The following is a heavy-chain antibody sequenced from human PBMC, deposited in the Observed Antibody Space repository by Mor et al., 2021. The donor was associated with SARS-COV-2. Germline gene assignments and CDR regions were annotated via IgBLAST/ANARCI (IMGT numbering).Heavy chain of an antibody. V-gene: IGHV3-33*01. Sequence: VRQAPGKGLEWVAFIWHDGNNIHYGDSVKGRFTISRDNSKNTVYLQMNSLRVEDTAVYYCARERMFSSGWFDFWGQGTLVTVS. D-gene: IGHD6-19*01. J-gene: IGHJ4*02. CDR3: ARERMFSSGWFDF. CDR2: IWHDGNNI.